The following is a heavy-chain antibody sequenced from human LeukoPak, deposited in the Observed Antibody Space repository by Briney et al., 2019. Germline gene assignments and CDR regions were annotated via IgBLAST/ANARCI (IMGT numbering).Heavy chain of an antibody. CDR3: ANGTLAGPLDY. J-gene: IGHJ4*02. Sequence: PGRSLRLSCAASGFTFDDYAMHWVRQAPGKGLEGISGISWNSGSIGYADSVKGRSTISRDNAKNSLYLQMNSLRAEDMALYYCANGTLAGPLDYWGQGTLVTVSS. CDR1: GFTFDDYA. CDR2: ISWNSGSI. V-gene: IGHV3-9*03.